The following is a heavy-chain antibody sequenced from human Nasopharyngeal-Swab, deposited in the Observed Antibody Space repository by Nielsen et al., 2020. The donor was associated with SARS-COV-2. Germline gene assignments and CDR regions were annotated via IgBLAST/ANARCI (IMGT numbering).Heavy chain of an antibody. CDR2: MNPNSGNT. CDR1: GYTLTELS. CDR3: ARDIAAAGEAYYYYGMDV. J-gene: IGHJ6*02. D-gene: IGHD6-13*01. Sequence: ASVKVSCKVSGYTLTELSMHWVRQATGQGLEWMGWMNPNSGNTGYAQKFQGRVTMTRNTSISTAYMELSSLRSEDTAVYYCARDIAAAGEAYYYYGMDVWGQGTTVTVSS. V-gene: IGHV1-8*01.